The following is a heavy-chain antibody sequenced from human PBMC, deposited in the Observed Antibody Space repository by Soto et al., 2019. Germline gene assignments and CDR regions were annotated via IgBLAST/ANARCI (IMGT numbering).Heavy chain of an antibody. Sequence: PGGSLRLSCAASGFTFSSYATHWVRQAPGKGLEWVAVISYDGSNKYYADSVKGRFTISRDNSKNTLYLQMNSLRAEDTAVYYCARDMKYYYYYGMDVWGQGTTVTVSS. CDR1: GFTFSSYA. J-gene: IGHJ6*02. CDR3: ARDMKYYYYYGMDV. D-gene: IGHD3-16*01. CDR2: ISYDGSNK. V-gene: IGHV3-30-3*01.